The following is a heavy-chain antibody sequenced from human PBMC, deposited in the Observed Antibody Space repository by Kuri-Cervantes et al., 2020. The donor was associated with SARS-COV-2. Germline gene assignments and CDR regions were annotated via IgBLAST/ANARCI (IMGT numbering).Heavy chain of an antibody. D-gene: IGHD2-15*01. J-gene: IGHJ3*02. CDR2: INSDGSST. Sequence: GRCLSLSSGAPGFTLISYAMHWVRQAPGKGLVWVSRINSDGSSTSYADSVKGRFTISRDNAKNTLYLQMNSLRAEDTAVYYCARVQKFLAELSVLAFDIWGQGTMVTVSS. V-gene: IGHV3-74*01. CDR3: ARVQKFLAELSVLAFDI. CDR1: GFTLISYA.